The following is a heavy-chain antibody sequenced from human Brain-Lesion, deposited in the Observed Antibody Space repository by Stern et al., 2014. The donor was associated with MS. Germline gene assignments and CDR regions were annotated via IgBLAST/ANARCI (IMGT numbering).Heavy chain of an antibody. CDR1: GFSFRTYA. D-gene: IGHD6-19*01. J-gene: IGHJ1*01. CDR3: TKWPHHIAVAGTRYFQH. CDR2: ISGGGGPT. Sequence: EMQLVESGGGLAHPGGSLSISCAASGFSFRTYAMSLVPQPPGNGLQWVSVISGGGGPTYYADSVKVRFTISRDNSKNTLYLQMDSLRADDTAVYYCTKWPHHIAVAGTRYFQHWGQGTLVTVSS. V-gene: IGHV3-23*04.